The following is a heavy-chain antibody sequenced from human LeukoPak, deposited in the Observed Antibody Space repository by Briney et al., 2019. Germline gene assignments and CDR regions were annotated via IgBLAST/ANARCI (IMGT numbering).Heavy chain of an antibody. Sequence: PGGSLRLSCAASGFTFSSYAMHWVRQAPGKGLEWVAVISYDGSNKYYADSVKGRFTISRDNSKNTLYLQMNSLRAEDTAVYYCAREEPGSSGYGFDYWGQGTLVTVSS. J-gene: IGHJ4*02. D-gene: IGHD3-22*01. CDR2: ISYDGSNK. V-gene: IGHV3-30-3*01. CDR1: GFTFSSYA. CDR3: AREEPGSSGYGFDY.